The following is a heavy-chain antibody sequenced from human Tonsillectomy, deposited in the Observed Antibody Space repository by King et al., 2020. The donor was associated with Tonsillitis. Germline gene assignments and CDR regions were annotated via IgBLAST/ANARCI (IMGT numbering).Heavy chain of an antibody. CDR3: ARDLHGSTNFARSDAAFHI. Sequence: QLVQSGAEVKKPGSSVKVSCKASGGTFSNYINSWVRQAPGQGREWMGGIMPMFGTEKYAQKFQGRVTMTADESTSTAYMELSSLRSADTAVYYCARDLHGSTNFARSDAAFHIWGQGTMVTVSS. D-gene: IGHD2-2*01. CDR1: GGTFSNYI. CDR2: IMPMFGTE. V-gene: IGHV1-69*01. J-gene: IGHJ3*02.